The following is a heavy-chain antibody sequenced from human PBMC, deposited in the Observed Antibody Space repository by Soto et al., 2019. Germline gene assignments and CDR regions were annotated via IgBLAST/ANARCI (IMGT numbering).Heavy chain of an antibody. CDR3: VRWEHYCQNDPFDI. V-gene: IGHV3-30*03. J-gene: IGHJ3*02. CDR1: GFRFSDHG. CDR2: ISYNGGQK. Sequence: QVQLVESGGGVVQPGRSVRLSCAASGFRFSDHGMHWVRQAPGKGLEWVAVISYNGGQKYTSDSVKGRFTISRDNSKNTLWLEMNSLRVGDTGIYYCVRWEHYCQNDPFDILGQGKMVTVFS. D-gene: IGHD1-26*01.